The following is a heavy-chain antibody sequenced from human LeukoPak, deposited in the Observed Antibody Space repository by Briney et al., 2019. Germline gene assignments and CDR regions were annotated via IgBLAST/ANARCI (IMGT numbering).Heavy chain of an antibody. V-gene: IGHV3-7*01. Sequence: PGGSLRLSCAASGFTFSTYWMSWVRQAPGKGLEWVANIKQDDSEKYYVDSVKGRFIISSDNAKNSPYLQMNSLRAEDTAMYYCARDSAGNDYWGQGTLVTVSS. CDR3: ARDSAGNDY. CDR1: GFTFSTYW. CDR2: IKQDDSEK. J-gene: IGHJ4*02. D-gene: IGHD6-13*01.